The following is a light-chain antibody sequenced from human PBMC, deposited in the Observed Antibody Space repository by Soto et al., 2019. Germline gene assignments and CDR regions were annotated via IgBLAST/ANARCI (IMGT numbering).Light chain of an antibody. CDR1: QSVSSSY. CDR3: QQYGSPGT. CDR2: GAS. J-gene: IGKJ1*01. Sequence: EIVLTQSPGTLSLSPGERATLSCRASQSVSSSYFAWYQQKPGQAPRLLIYGASSRATGIPDRFSGSGSGTDFTLTISRLEPEDFAVYYCQQYGSPGTFGQGTKVEIK. V-gene: IGKV3-20*01.